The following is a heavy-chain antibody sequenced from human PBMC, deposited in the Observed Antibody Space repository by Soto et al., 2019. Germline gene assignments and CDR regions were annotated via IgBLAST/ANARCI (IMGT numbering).Heavy chain of an antibody. J-gene: IGHJ4*02. D-gene: IGHD3-10*01. CDR3: ARDESGESGSGNHPFDY. CDR1: GFSFSTYV. CDR2: MSSGGFST. Sequence: GGSLRLSCAASGFSFSTYVMSWVRQAPGKGLQWVSSMSSGGFSTYYADSVKGRFTISRDNSKNTLFLQMNGLRADDTAIYYCARDESGESGSGNHPFDYWGQGVLVTVSS. V-gene: IGHV3-23*01.